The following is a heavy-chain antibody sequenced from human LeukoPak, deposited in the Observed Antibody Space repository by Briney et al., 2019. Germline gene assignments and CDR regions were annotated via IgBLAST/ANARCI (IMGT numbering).Heavy chain of an antibody. CDR2: LSGSGAFT. Sequence: GGSLRLSCTASGFTFSSHAMSWVRQAPGKGLEWVSALSGSGAFTYYADSVKGRFTISRGNSKNTLYLQMTSLRAEDTAVYYCAGRIGVAGRGFDPWGQGTLVTVSS. CDR1: GFTFSSHA. D-gene: IGHD6-13*01. CDR3: AGRIGVAGRGFDP. V-gene: IGHV3-23*01. J-gene: IGHJ5*02.